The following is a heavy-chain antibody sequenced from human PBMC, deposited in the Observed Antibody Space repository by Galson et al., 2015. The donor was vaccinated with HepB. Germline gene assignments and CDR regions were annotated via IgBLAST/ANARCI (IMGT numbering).Heavy chain of an antibody. CDR2: ISHSGST. CDR3: ARHKVVGPYEHYVWGSYRYNAFDV. Sequence: SETLSLTCTVSSDSITSSTYSWGWIRQPPGKGLEWIGSISHSGSTYYNPSLKSRVTIYVDTSKNQSSLNLSSATAADTAVYYCARHKVVGPYEHYVWGSYRYNAFDVWGQGTKVTVSS. V-gene: IGHV4-39*01. J-gene: IGHJ3*01. CDR1: SDSITSSTYS. D-gene: IGHD3-16*02.